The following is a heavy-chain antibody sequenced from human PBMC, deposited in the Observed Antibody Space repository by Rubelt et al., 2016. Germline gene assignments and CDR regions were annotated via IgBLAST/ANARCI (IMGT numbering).Heavy chain of an antibody. D-gene: IGHD3-22*01. CDR2: IFHSVGT. V-gene: IGHV4-4*02. CDR1: GDSITSRNW. Sequence: QVQLQESGPGLVKPSWTLSLTCGVSGDSITSRNWWSWVRQSPGKGLEWIGEIFHSVGTNYNPSLTRRVTISIAKSKNQFSLKLKSVTAAETAVYYCASYYFDSSGYYKFFDHWGQGTLVTVSS. J-gene: IGHJ4*02. CDR3: ASYYFDSSGYYKFFDH.